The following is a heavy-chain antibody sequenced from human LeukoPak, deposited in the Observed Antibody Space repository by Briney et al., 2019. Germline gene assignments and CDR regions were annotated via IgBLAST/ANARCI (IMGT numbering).Heavy chain of an antibody. D-gene: IGHD2-2*01. J-gene: IGHJ4*02. Sequence: ASETLSLTCAVYGGSFSGYYWSWIRQPPGKGLEWIGEINHSGSTNYNPSLKSRVTISVDTSKNQFSLKLSSVTAADTAVYYCARGANCSSTSCLIDYWGQGTLVTVSS. CDR2: INHSGST. CDR3: ARGANCSSTSCLIDY. V-gene: IGHV4-34*01. CDR1: GGSFSGYY.